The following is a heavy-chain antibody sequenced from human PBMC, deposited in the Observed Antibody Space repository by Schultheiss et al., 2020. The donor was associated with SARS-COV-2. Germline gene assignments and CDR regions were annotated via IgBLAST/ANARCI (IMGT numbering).Heavy chain of an antibody. Sequence: GGSLRLSCATSRFTFSSYAMHWVRQAPGKGLEWVAVISYDGSNKYYADSVKGRFTISRDNSKNTLYLQMNSLRAEDTAVYYCAEDAFDIWGQGTMVTVSS. CDR2: ISYDGSNK. CDR1: RFTFSSYA. J-gene: IGHJ3*02. CDR3: AEDAFDI. V-gene: IGHV3-30*04.